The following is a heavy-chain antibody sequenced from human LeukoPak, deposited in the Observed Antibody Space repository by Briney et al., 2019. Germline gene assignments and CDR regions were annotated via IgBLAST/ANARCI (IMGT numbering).Heavy chain of an antibody. CDR1: GYSFTDYW. V-gene: IGHV5-51*01. CDR2: IYPGNSDT. CDR3: ASPEAAYCGGDCYSP. Sequence: GESLKISCKAPGYSFTDYWIAWVRQMPGKGLEWMGIIYPGNSDTAYSPSFQGQVTISVYKPITTAYLQWSSLKASATAMYYCASPEAAYCGGDCYSPWGRGTKVTVSS. D-gene: IGHD2-21*02. J-gene: IGHJ3*01.